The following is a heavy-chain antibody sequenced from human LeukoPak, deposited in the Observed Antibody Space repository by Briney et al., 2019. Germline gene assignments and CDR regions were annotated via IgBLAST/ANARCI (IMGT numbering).Heavy chain of an antibody. J-gene: IGHJ4*02. CDR1: GFTFSSYA. D-gene: IGHD6-19*01. CDR2: ISGNGGST. V-gene: IGHV3-23*01. CDR3: AKTYSSGWYLFDY. Sequence: PGGSLRLSCAASGFTFSSYAMSWDRQAPGKGLEWVSAISGNGGSTSYADSVKGRFTISRDNSKNTLYLQMNSLRAEDTAVYYCAKTYSSGWYLFDYWGQGTLVTVSS.